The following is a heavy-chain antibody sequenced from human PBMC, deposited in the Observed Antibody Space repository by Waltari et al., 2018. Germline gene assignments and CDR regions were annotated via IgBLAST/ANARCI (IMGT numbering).Heavy chain of an antibody. CDR2: INHSGST. J-gene: IGHJ4*02. CDR1: GGSFSGYY. D-gene: IGHD6-6*01. V-gene: IGHV4-34*01. CDR3: ARRGGRSSSSRLGYFDY. Sequence: QVQLQQWGAGLLKPSETLSLTCAVYGGSFSGYYWSWIRQPPGKGLEWLGEINHSGSTNYSPSLNIRVTVSVDTTTNQFSLKLSSVTAADTAVYYCARRGGRSSSSRLGYFDYWGQGTLVTVSS.